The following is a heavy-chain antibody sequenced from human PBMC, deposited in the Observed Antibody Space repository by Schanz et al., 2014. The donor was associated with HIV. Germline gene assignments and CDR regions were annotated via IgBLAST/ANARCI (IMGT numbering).Heavy chain of an antibody. V-gene: IGHV1-18*01. CDR3: AREDYSDYGGSGGF. CDR2: ISVYHNKT. J-gene: IGHJ4*02. D-gene: IGHD4-17*01. CDR1: GYSFSSYG. Sequence: QVQLVQSGAEVKKSGASVKVSCKASGYSFSSYGLSWVRQAPGQGLEWMGWISVYHNKTNYAQKLQGRVTMTTDTSTSTAYMELRSLRSDDTAVYYCAREDYSDYGGSGGFWGQGTLVTVSS.